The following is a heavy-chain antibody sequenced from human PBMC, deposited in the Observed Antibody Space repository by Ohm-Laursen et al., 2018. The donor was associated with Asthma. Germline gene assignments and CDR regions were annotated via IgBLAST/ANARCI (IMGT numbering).Heavy chain of an antibody. J-gene: IGHJ4*02. CDR3: ARDERYDFWSGYYGY. CDR2: INPSGGST. V-gene: IGHV1-46*03. D-gene: IGHD3-3*01. Sequence: SVKVSCKASGYTFTSYYMHWVRQAPGQGLEWMGIINPSGGSTSYAQRFQGRVTMTRDTSTSTVYMELSSLRSEDTAVYYCARDERYDFWSGYYGYWGQGTLVTVSS. CDR1: GYTFTSYY.